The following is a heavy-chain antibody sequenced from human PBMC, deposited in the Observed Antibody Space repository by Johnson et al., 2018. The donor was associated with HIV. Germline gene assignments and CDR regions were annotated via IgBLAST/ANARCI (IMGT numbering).Heavy chain of an antibody. CDR1: GYTFSSYA. V-gene: IGHV3-30-3*01. D-gene: IGHD4-17*01. CDR2: ISYDANNK. Sequence: QEKLVESGGGVVQPGKSLRLSCAASGYTFSSYAMHWVRQAPGKGLEWVAVISYDANNKYYADSVKGRFTISRDNYKNTLYLQMSSLRADDTAGYYCVRDGLHALLDDGDYSDRIWAVGAMSAFDIWGQGTMVTVSS. CDR3: VRDGLHALLDDGDYSDRIWAVGAMSAFDI. J-gene: IGHJ3*02.